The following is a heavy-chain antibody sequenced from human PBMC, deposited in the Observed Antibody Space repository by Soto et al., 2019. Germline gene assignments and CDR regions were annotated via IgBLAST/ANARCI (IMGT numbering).Heavy chain of an antibody. CDR1: GFTFSSYS. J-gene: IGHJ5*02. CDR3: ASMLGGATTGWFDP. CDR2: ISSSSSYI. D-gene: IGHD1-26*01. V-gene: IGHV3-21*01. Sequence: PGGSLRLSYAASGFTFSSYSMNWVRQAPGKGLEWVSSISSSSSYIYYADSVKGRFTISRDNAKNSLYLQMNSLRAEDTAVYYCASMLGGATTGWFDPWGQGTLVTVSS.